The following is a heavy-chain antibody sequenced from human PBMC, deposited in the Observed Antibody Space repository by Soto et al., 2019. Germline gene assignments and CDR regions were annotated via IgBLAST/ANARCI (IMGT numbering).Heavy chain of an antibody. CDR1: GFSLSDYW. V-gene: IGHV3-74*03. Sequence: GGSLRLSCAASGFSLSDYWMHWVRQVPGKGLLWVSRISVGGRDTTYADSVKGRFTISRDNAKNTLYLQMDSLRAEDTAVYYCARGEQVDYGLKPHYGIDVWGQGTTVTVSS. D-gene: IGHD4-17*01. CDR2: ISVGGRDT. CDR3: ARGEQVDYGLKPHYGIDV. J-gene: IGHJ6*02.